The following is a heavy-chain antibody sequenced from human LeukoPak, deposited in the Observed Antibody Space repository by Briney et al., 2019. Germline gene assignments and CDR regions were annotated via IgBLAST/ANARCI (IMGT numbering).Heavy chain of an antibody. V-gene: IGHV3-30*02. CDR3: AKDPIAARRDSYYYYMDV. D-gene: IGHD6-6*01. CDR1: GYTFSRHG. Sequence: PGGSLRLSCAASGYTFSRHGIHWVRQAPGKGLEWVAFIRYDGSNKYYADSVKGRFTISRDNSKNTLYLQMNSLRAEDTAVYYCAKDPIAARRDSYYYYMDVWGKGTTVTVSS. CDR2: IRYDGSNK. J-gene: IGHJ6*03.